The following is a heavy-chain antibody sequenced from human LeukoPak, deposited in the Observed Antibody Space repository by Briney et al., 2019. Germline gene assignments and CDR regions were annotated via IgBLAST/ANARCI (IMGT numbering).Heavy chain of an antibody. CDR2: IYYSGST. J-gene: IGHJ6*03. CDR3: ARRRAGYSSGWYPDYYYYMDV. D-gene: IGHD6-19*01. Sequence: SETLSLTRTVSGGSISSSSYYWGWIRQPPGKGLEWIGSIYYSGSTYYNPSLKSRVTISVDTSKNQFSLKLSSVTAADTAVYYCARRRAGYSSGWYPDYYYYMDVWGKGTTVTISS. CDR1: GGSISSSSYY. V-gene: IGHV4-39*07.